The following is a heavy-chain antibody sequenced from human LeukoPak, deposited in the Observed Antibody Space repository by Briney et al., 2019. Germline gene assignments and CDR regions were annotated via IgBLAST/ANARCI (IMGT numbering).Heavy chain of an antibody. CDR2: VYYSGST. D-gene: IGHD3-3*02. J-gene: IGHJ6*03. Sequence: SETLSLTCTVSGDFITAYYWSWIRQPPGKGLEWIGYVYYSGSTEYNPSLKSRVTISVDTSKNQFSLKLSSVTAADTAVYYCARAFYPGYYSYMAVWGKGTTVTVSS. V-gene: IGHV4-59*01. CDR1: GDFITAYY. CDR3: ARAFYPGYYSYMAV.